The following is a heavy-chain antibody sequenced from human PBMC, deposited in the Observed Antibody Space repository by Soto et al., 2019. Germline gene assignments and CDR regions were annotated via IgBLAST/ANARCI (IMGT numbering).Heavy chain of an antibody. Sequence: SLRLSCTASGFTFGGYSMSWVRQAPGKGLEWVGFIRSKAYGGTTEYAASVKGRFTITRDDSKSIAYLQMNSLKTEDTAVYYCTRDRGALDYWGQGTLVTVSS. V-gene: IGHV3-49*04. J-gene: IGHJ4*02. CDR2: IRSKAYGGTT. CDR3: TRDRGALDY. D-gene: IGHD3-10*01. CDR1: GFTFGGYS.